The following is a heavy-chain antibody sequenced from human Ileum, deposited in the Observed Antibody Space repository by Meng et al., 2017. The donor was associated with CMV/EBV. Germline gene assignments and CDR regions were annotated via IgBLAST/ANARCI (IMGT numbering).Heavy chain of an antibody. J-gene: IGHJ6*02. CDR2: ISSSGDST. V-gene: IGHV3-23*01. CDR1: GFTFSSYA. Sequence: GESLRLSCAASGFTFSSYAMSWVRQAPGKGLEWVSGISSSGDSTYYTGSVKGRFTISRDDAKNSLYLHMNSLRAEDTAVYYCAIYRYTTSTDRSYGMAVWGQGTTVTVSS. CDR3: AIYRYTTSTDRSYGMAV. D-gene: IGHD3-16*02.